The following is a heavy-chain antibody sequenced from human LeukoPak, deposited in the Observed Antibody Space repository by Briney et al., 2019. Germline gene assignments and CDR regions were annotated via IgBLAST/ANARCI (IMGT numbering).Heavy chain of an antibody. D-gene: IGHD3-10*01. J-gene: IGHJ6*03. CDR2: INHSEST. Sequence: SETLSLTCAVYGGSFSGYYWSWIRQPPGKGLEWIGEINHSESTNYNPSLKSRVTISVDTSKNQFSLKLSSVTAADTAVYYCASSKYGSGSCYYYMDVWGKGTRVTVSS. CDR1: GGSFSGYY. CDR3: ASSKYGSGSCYYYMDV. V-gene: IGHV4-34*01.